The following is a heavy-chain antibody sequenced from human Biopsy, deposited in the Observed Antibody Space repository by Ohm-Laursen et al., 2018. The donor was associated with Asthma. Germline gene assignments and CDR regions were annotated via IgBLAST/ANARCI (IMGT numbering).Heavy chain of an antibody. D-gene: IGHD3-16*02. Sequence: SLRLSCAASGFSLSDYYMSWIRQAPGKGLEWVSYISWSSSYTNYADSVKGRFTISRDNAKNSLFLQMNSLRAEDTAVYYCARGGSRDFWGTYRYPWDYWGQGTLVTVSS. CDR2: ISWSSSYT. CDR3: ARGGSRDFWGTYRYPWDY. V-gene: IGHV3-11*06. J-gene: IGHJ4*02. CDR1: GFSLSDYY.